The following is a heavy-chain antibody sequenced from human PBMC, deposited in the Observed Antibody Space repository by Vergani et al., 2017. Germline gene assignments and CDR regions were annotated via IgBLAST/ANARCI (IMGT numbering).Heavy chain of an antibody. CDR2: INHSGGT. Sequence: QVQLRQWGAGLVKPSETLSLTCGIYGDSLRGHYWSWIRQSPGKGLEWIGQINHSGGTNYNPSLKSRVTISQDASKSQFSLQLSSVTAADTAVYYCARASHCINCYSEGPNGPGYYYMDVWGKGTTVTVSS. CDR3: ARASHCINCYSEGPNGPGYYYMDV. D-gene: IGHD2-21*01. J-gene: IGHJ6*03. CDR1: GDSLRGHY. V-gene: IGHV4-34*02.